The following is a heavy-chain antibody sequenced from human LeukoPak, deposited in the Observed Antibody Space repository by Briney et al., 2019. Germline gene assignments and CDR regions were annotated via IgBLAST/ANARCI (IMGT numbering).Heavy chain of an antibody. V-gene: IGHV1-69*01. CDR1: GGAFSTYA. J-gene: IGHJ4*02. D-gene: IGHD3-10*01. CDR2: IVPMFNTT. CDR3: ASPPSGDGGSFEY. Sequence: SVKVSCKASGGAFSTYAISWVRQAPGQGLEWMGGIVPMFNTTNYAQKFQGRVTITADESTSTAYMELSSLRSDDTAVYYCASPPSGDGGSFEYWGQGTLVTVSS.